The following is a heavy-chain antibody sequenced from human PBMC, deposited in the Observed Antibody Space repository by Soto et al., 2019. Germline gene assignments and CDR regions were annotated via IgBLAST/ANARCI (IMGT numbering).Heavy chain of an antibody. D-gene: IGHD2-15*01. J-gene: IGHJ4*02. CDR1: NSSLGAFH. V-gene: IGHV4-34*01. CDR2: LIHGGST. Sequence: SETLSLTCAIYNSSLGAFHWTWIRQPPGKGLEWIGELIHGGSTNYNPSLKSRVTLSVDTSKNQFSLKLSSVTAADTAVYYCARGPYCSGGSCYPFDYWGQGTLVTVSS. CDR3: ARGPYCSGGSCYPFDY.